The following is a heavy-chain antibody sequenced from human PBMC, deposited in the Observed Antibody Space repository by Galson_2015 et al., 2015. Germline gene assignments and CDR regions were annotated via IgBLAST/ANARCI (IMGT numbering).Heavy chain of an antibody. J-gene: IGHJ4*02. D-gene: IGHD5-18*01. CDR1: GFSVSSNY. V-gene: IGHV3-53*01. CDR2: VNSGGTT. Sequence: SLRLSCAASGFSVSSNYMNWVRQAPGKGLEWVSVVNSGGTTYYADSVKGRFTISRDNSNNTLYLQLNSGRGDDKAVYYCSITRPIPGYSFGSPIDYWGQGSLVIVSS. CDR3: SITRPIPGYSFGSPIDY.